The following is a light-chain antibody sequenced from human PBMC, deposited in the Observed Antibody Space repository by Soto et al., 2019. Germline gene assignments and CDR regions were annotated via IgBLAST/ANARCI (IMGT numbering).Light chain of an antibody. Sequence: DIQMTQSPSTLSGSVGDRVTITCRGSQTISSWLAWYQQKPGKAPKLLIYKASTLKSGVPSRFSGSGSGTEFTLTISSLQPGDFATYYCQHYNSYSEAFGQGTKVDIK. J-gene: IGKJ1*01. V-gene: IGKV1-5*03. CDR2: KAS. CDR1: QTISSW. CDR3: QHYNSYSEA.